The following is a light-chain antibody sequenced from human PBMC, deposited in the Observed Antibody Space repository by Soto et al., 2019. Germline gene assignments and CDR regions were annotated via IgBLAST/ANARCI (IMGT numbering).Light chain of an antibody. J-gene: IGKJ1*01. CDR3: QQYGSAPWT. CDR1: ESVSSNY. CDR2: AAS. Sequence: EIALTQSPGTLSSSPGEIATLSCRASESVSSNYLAWYHQRPGQAPRLLIYAASNRARGIPARIGGSGSGTDFTLTVSRLEPEDFAVYYCQQYGSAPWTFGQGTKV. V-gene: IGKV3-20*01.